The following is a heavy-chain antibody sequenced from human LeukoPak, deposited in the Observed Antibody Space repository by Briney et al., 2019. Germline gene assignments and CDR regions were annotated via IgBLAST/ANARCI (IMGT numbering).Heavy chain of an antibody. Sequence: SETLSLTCTVSGGSISSYYWSWIRQPPGKGLEWIGYIYYSGSTNYNPSLKSRVTISVDTSKNQFSLKLSSVTAADTAVYYCVRHKAVAGTRDWFDPWGQGTLVTVSS. V-gene: IGHV4-59*08. CDR3: VRHKAVAGTRDWFDP. CDR1: GGSISSYY. D-gene: IGHD6-19*01. J-gene: IGHJ5*02. CDR2: IYYSGST.